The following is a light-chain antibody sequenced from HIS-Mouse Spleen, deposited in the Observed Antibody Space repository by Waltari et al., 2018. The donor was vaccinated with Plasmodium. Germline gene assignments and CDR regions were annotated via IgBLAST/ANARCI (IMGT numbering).Light chain of an antibody. CDR1: QSVSSSY. CDR3: QQYGSSSWT. CDR2: GAS. Sequence: ELVLTQSPGTLSLSPGERAPLPCRASQSVSSSYLAWYQQKPGQAPRLLIYGASSRATGIPDRFSGSGSGTDFTLTISRLEPEDFAVYYCQQYGSSSWTFGQGTKVEIK. V-gene: IGKV3-20*01. J-gene: IGKJ1*01.